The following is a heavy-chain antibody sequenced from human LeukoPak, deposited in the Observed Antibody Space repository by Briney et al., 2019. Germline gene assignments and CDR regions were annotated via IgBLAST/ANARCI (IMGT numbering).Heavy chain of an antibody. Sequence: PGRSLRLSRAASGFSFSNYATHWVRQAPGKGLEWVAVISKDGGNTHYADSVKGRFTVSRDDSKNTLYLQMNSVRSDDTAVYHCAKIHATGWSDLFFDFWGGGSQVTVSS. CDR3: AKIHATGWSDLFFDF. J-gene: IGHJ2*01. D-gene: IGHD6-19*01. CDR2: ISKDGGNT. V-gene: IGHV3-30-3*02. CDR1: GFSFSNYA.